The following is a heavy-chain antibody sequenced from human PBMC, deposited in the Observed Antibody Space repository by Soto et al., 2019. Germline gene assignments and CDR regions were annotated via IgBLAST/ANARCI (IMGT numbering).Heavy chain of an antibody. D-gene: IGHD3-3*01. CDR1: GFTFDDYA. J-gene: IGHJ4*02. V-gene: IGHV3-9*01. CDR2: ITWNSGRF. Sequence: EVKLIESGGGRVQPGNSLRLSCSVAGFTFDDYAMHWVRQVPGRGLEWVSGITWNSGRFAYAHSVQGRFTISRDNAKNSLYLQMNNLRLEDTALYSCVKDRGQSAVLRAYDFWGPGTLVTVSS. CDR3: VKDRGQSAVLRAYDF.